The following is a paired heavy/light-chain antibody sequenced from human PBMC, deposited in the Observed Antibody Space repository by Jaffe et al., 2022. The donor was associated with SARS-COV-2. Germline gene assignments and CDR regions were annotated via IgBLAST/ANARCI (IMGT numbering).Heavy chain of an antibody. CDR3: AKEASERGYTYGSYYYYMDV. D-gene: IGHD5-18*01. V-gene: IGHV3-23*04. J-gene: IGHJ6*03. Sequence: EVQLVESGGGLVQPGGSLRLSCAASGFTFSSYAMNWVRQAPGKGLEWVSAISGSGGSTYYADSVKGRFTISRDNSKYTLYLQMNSLRAEDTAVYYCAKEASERGYTYGSYYYYMDVWGKGTTVTVSS. CDR1: GFTFSSYA. CDR2: ISGSGGST.
Light chain of an antibody. J-gene: IGKJ2*01. CDR3: QQYGSSPLYT. CDR2: GAS. CDR1: QSVSSNY. V-gene: IGKV3-20*01. Sequence: EIVLTQSPGTLSLSPGERATLSCRASQSVSSNYLAWYQQKPGQAPRLLIYGASSRATGIPDRFSGSGSGTDFTLTISRLEPEDFAVYYCQQYGSSPLYTFGQGTKLEIK.